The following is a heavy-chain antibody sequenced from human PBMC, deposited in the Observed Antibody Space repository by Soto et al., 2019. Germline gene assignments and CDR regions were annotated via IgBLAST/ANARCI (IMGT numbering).Heavy chain of an antibody. CDR1: GGSISSSGYY. CDR2: FYYSGST. Sequence: SETLSLTCTVYGGSISSSGYYWGWIRQYPGKGLEWIGSFYYSGSTYYSPSLRSRVTISGDTSRKQISLRLSSVTASDTAVYYCARISVASRYMDVWGKGTTVTVSS. CDR3: ARISVASRYMDV. J-gene: IGHJ6*03. D-gene: IGHD5-12*01. V-gene: IGHV4-39*01.